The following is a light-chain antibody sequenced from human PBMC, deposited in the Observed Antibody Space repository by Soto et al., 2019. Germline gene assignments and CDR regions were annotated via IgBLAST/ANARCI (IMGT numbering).Light chain of an antibody. CDR1: NSDVGGYTY. CDR3: SSYTSSSTPYV. CDR2: DVT. J-gene: IGLJ1*01. Sequence: SALTQPASVSGAPGQLVTISFPGTNSDVGGYTYVSWYHNNPVKAPKLMIYDVTNRPSGVSDRFSGSKSGNTASLTISGLQAEDEADYYCSSYTSSSTPYVFGTGTKVTVL. V-gene: IGLV2-14*03.